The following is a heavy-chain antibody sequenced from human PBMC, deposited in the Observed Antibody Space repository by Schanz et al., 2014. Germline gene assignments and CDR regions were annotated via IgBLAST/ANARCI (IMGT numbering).Heavy chain of an antibody. V-gene: IGHV3-30-3*01. D-gene: IGHD3-22*01. CDR3: ATEGPRGTRHPINYYYAMDN. Sequence: QVQLVESGGGVVQPGGSLRLSCAASGFTFNSYAFHWVRQAPGKGLEWVAVISYDGVNTYYADSVKGRFTISRDNGKKSLYLQMNSLRAEDTAVYYCATEGPRGTRHPINYYYAMDNWGQGTLVTVSS. CDR2: ISYDGVNT. CDR1: GFTFNSYA. J-gene: IGHJ4*02.